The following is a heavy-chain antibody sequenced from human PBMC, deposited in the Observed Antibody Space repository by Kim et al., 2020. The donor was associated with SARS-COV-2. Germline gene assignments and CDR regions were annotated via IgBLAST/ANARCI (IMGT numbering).Heavy chain of an antibody. CDR1: GFTFSSYG. CDR3: ARQGFDILTGYYEAFDY. CDR2: ISYDGSNK. J-gene: IGHJ4*02. V-gene: IGHV3-33*05. Sequence: GGSLRLSCAASGFTFSSYGMHWVRQAPGKGLEWVAVISYDGSNKYYADSVKGRFTISRDNSKNTLYLQMNSLRAEDTAVYYCARQGFDILTGYYEAFDYWGQGTLVTVSS. D-gene: IGHD3-9*01.